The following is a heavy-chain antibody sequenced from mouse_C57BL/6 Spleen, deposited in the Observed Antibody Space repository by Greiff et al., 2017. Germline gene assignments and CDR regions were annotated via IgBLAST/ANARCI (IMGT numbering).Heavy chain of an antibody. CDR1: GYTFTSYW. Sequence: QVQLKQPGAELVKPGASVKMSCKASGYTFTSYWITWVKQRPGQGLEWIGDIYPGSGSTNYNEKFKRKATLTVDTSSSTAYMQLSSLTSEDSAVYYCASGYDYDVEAWFAYWGQGTLVTVSA. CDR2: IYPGSGST. J-gene: IGHJ3*01. CDR3: ASGYDYDVEAWFAY. D-gene: IGHD2-4*01. V-gene: IGHV1-55*01.